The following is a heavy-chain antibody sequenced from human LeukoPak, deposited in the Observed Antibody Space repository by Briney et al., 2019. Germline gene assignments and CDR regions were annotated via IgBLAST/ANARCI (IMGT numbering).Heavy chain of an antibody. CDR3: ASLAGSYYYGSGSRWYDAFDI. CDR1: GYTFTGYY. J-gene: IGHJ3*02. CDR2: INPNSGGT. Sequence: GASVNVSCKASGYTFTGYYMHWVRQAPGQGLEWMGWINPNSGGTNYAQKFQGRVTMTRDTSISTAYMELSRLRSDDTAVYYCASLAGSYYYGSGSRWYDAFDIWGQGTMVTVSS. D-gene: IGHD3-10*01. V-gene: IGHV1-2*02.